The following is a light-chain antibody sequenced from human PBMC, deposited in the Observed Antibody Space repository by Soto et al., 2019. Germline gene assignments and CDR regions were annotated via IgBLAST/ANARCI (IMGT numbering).Light chain of an antibody. CDR1: SSDVGGFNS. CDR3: YSFTSSNTGV. V-gene: IGLV2-14*01. Sequence: QSALTQPASVSGSRGQSITISCTGTSSDVGGFNSVSWFQQHPGKAPKLIIYEVSTRPSGVSNRFSGSKSGNTASLTISGLQAEDEADYYCYSFTSSNTGVFGGGTQLTVL. J-gene: IGLJ3*02. CDR2: EVS.